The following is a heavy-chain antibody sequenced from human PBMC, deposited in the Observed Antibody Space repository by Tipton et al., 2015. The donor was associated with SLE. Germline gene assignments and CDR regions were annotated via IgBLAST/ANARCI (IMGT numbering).Heavy chain of an antibody. D-gene: IGHD3-16*01. J-gene: IGHJ2*01. V-gene: IGHV3-33*01. CDR2: IWFDGTNE. CDR1: GFTLSPYG. Sequence: SLRLSCAASGFTLSPYGMHWVRQAPGKGLEWVAVIWFDGTNEYYADSVKGRSTISRDNSKDPVYLQMNSLRAEDTAVYYFAGARGVLGGAGWYFGLWGRGTLVTVSS. CDR3: AGARGVLGGAGWYFGL.